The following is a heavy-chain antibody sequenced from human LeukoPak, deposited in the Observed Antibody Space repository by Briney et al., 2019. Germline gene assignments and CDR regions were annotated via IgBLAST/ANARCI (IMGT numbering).Heavy chain of an antibody. Sequence: PSETLSLTCAVSGGSISSSNGWSWVRQPPGKGLEWIGEIYHGGSTNYNPSLKSRVTISVDKSKNQFSLKLSSVTAADTAVYYCARVSGYSSSWYGWVGLNWFDPWGQGTLVTVSS. D-gene: IGHD6-13*01. CDR3: ARVSGYSSSWYGWVGLNWFDP. V-gene: IGHV4-4*02. J-gene: IGHJ5*02. CDR1: GGSISSSNG. CDR2: IYHGGST.